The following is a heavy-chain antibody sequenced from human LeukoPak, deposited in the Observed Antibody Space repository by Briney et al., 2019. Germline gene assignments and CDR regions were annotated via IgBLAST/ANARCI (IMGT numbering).Heavy chain of an antibody. CDR2: INHSGST. J-gene: IGHJ4*02. V-gene: IGHV4-34*01. CDR1: GGSFSGYY. Sequence: PSETLSLTCAVYGGSFSGYYWSWIRQPPGKGLEWIGEINHSGSTNYNPSLKSRVTISVDTSKNQFSLKLSSVTAADTAVYYCARRRRGQWLVVTVSGYGHGSYYFDYWGQGTLVTVSS. D-gene: IGHD6-19*01. CDR3: ARRRRGQWLVVTVSGYGHGSYYFDY.